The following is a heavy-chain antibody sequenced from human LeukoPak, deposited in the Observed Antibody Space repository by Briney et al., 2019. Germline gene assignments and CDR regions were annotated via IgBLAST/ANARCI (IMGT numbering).Heavy chain of an antibody. CDR2: ITSSSSYT. CDR3: ARVVGRTWYFDL. Sequence: GGSLRLSCAASGFTVSDSYMSCIRQAPGKGLEWVSYITSSSSYTNYADSPKGRFTISRDNAKNSLYLQMNSLRAEDTAVYYCARVVGRTWYFDLWGRGTLVTVSS. V-gene: IGHV3-11*03. J-gene: IGHJ2*01. CDR1: GFTVSDSY. D-gene: IGHD3-16*02.